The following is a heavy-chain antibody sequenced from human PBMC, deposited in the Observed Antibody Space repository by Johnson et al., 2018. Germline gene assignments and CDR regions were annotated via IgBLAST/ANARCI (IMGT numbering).Heavy chain of an antibody. J-gene: IGHJ3*02. V-gene: IGHV4-39*07. CDR3: ARGGGNWGMDAFDI. D-gene: IGHD7-27*01. CDR2: IYYSGST. Sequence: QVQLQESGPGLVKPSETLSLTRTVSGGSISSSSYYWGWIRQPPGQGLEWIGRIYYSGSTYYNPSLRRVFTTSVDTSKNQFSLMLTPVTPADTARYYCARGGGNWGMDAFDIWGEGIMVTVSS. CDR1: GGSISSSSYY.